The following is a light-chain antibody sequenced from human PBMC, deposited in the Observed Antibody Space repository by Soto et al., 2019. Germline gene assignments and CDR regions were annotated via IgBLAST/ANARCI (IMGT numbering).Light chain of an antibody. CDR3: LLSRRGPYV. CDR1: TGAVTSDFH. J-gene: IGLJ1*01. Sequence: QAVVTQEPSLTVSPGGTVTLTCGSSTGAVTSDFHPNCFQQKPGQAPRALIYSTSNKHSWTPARFSGSLLGGKAALTVSGVQHEAEDEYHSLLSRRGPYVFGAGTKLPVL. V-gene: IGLV7-43*01. CDR2: STS.